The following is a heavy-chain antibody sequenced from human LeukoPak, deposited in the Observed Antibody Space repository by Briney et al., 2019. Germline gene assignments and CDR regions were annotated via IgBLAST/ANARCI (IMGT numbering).Heavy chain of an antibody. J-gene: IGHJ4*02. CDR3: AKDDGYCSGGSCYSIDY. Sequence: PGRSLRLSCAASGFTFDDYAMHWVRQAPGKGLEWVSGTSWNSGSIGYADSVKGRFTISRDNAKNSLYLQMNSLRAEDTALYYCAKDDGYCSGGSCYSIDYWGQGTLVTVSS. V-gene: IGHV3-9*01. CDR1: GFTFDDYA. D-gene: IGHD2-15*01. CDR2: TSWNSGSI.